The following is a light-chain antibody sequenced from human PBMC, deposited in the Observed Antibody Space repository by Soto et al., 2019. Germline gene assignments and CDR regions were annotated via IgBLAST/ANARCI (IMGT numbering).Light chain of an antibody. J-gene: IGLJ1*01. CDR2: DVS. V-gene: IGLV2-14*01. CDR3: SSYTSFITYG. Sequence: QSALTQPASVSGSPGQSITISCTGTSSDVGGYNYVSWYQQHPGKATKLMIYDVSNRPSGVSNRFSGSKSGNTASLTISGLQAEDEADYYCSSYTSFITYGFGTGTKVTVL. CDR1: SSDVGGYNY.